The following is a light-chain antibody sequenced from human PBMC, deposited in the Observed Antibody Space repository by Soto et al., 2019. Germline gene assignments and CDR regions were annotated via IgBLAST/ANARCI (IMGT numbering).Light chain of an antibody. CDR3: QQYGSSPLT. J-gene: IGKJ1*01. CDR1: QDVGRH. Sequence: EMMMTQSPATLSVSPGERATLSCRAAQDVGRHLAWYQQKVGRAPRVLIYGASTRATGIPARFSGSGSGTDFTLTISRLEPEDFALYYCQQYGSSPLTFGQGTKVDIK. V-gene: IGKV3-20*01. CDR2: GAS.